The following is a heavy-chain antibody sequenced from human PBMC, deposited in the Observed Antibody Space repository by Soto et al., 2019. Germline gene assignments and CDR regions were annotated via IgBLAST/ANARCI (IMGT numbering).Heavy chain of an antibody. CDR2: IKSKTDGGTT. D-gene: IGHD3-3*01. Sequence: EVQLVESGGGLVKPGGSLRLSCAASGFTFSNAWMSWVRQAPGKGLEWVGRIKSKTDGGTTDYAAPVKGRFTISREDSKNTLYLQMNSLKTEDTAVYYCTYDFWGGYCTGFGYYYYCMDVWGKGTTVTVSS. J-gene: IGHJ6*03. CDR3: TYDFWGGYCTGFGYYYYCMDV. V-gene: IGHV3-15*01. CDR1: GFTFSNAW.